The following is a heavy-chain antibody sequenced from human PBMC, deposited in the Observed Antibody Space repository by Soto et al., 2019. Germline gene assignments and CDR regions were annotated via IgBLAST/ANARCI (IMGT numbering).Heavy chain of an antibody. CDR2: ISAYNGNT. J-gene: IGHJ6*02. V-gene: IGHV1-18*01. CDR1: GYTFTSYG. D-gene: IGHD2-15*01. CDR3: ARMARKYCSGGSYPYYYYGMDV. Sequence: QVQLVQSGAEVKKPGASVKVSCKASGYTFTSYGISWVRQAPGQGLEWMGWISAYNGNTNYAQKLQGRVTMTTDTSTSTAYMELRSLRSDDTAVDYCARMARKYCSGGSYPYYYYGMDVWGQGTTVTVSS.